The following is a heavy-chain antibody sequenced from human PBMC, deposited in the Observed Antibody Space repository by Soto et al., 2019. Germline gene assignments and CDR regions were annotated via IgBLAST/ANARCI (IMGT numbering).Heavy chain of an antibody. D-gene: IGHD5-18*01. Sequence: SETLSLTCTVSGGSISSGDYYWSWIRQPPGKGLEWIGYIYYSGSTYYNPSLKSRVTISVDTSKNQFSLKLSSVTAADTAVYYWARGGRTPHDTAMARYYYYGMDVWGQGTTVTVSS. J-gene: IGHJ6*02. CDR1: GGSISSGDYY. V-gene: IGHV4-30-4*01. CDR2: IYYSGST. CDR3: ARGGRTPHDTAMARYYYYGMDV.